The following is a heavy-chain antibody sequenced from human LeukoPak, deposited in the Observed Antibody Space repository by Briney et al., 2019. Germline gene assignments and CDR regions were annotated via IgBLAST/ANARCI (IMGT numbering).Heavy chain of an antibody. J-gene: IGHJ4*02. CDR2: ISDSTGST. D-gene: IGHD3-10*01. V-gene: IGHV3-23*01. CDR3: AKRYYLFDY. CDR1: GFTFSNYA. Sequence: GRSLRLSCATSGFTFSNYAMSWVRQAPGKGLEWVSTISDSTGSTYYADSVKGRFTISRDNSKNTLYLQMNSLRAEDTAVYHSAKRYYLFDYWGQGTLVTVSS.